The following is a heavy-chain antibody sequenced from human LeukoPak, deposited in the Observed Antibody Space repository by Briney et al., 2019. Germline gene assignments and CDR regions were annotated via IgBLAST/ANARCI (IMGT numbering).Heavy chain of an antibody. V-gene: IGHV4-34*01. CDR2: INHSGST. Sequence: SETLSLTCTVSGGSISSYYWSWIRQPPGKGLEWIGEINHSGSTNYNPSLKSRVTISVDTSKNQFSLKLSSVTAADTAVYYCARGGEDYWGQGTLVTVSS. CDR1: GGSISSYY. J-gene: IGHJ4*02. CDR3: ARGGEDY.